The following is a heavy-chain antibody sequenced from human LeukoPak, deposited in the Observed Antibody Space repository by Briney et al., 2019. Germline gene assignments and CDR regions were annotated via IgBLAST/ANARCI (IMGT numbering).Heavy chain of an antibody. CDR2: ISWNSGSI. CDR3: AGGFGELLWQYFDY. CDR1: GFTFDDYA. V-gene: IGHV3-9*01. Sequence: QSGGSLRLSCAASGFTFDDYAMHWVRQAPGKGLEWVSGISWNSGSIGYADSVEGRFTISRDNAKNSLYLQMNSLRAEDTALYYCAGGFGELLWQYFDYWGQGTLVTVSS. J-gene: IGHJ4*02. D-gene: IGHD3-10*01.